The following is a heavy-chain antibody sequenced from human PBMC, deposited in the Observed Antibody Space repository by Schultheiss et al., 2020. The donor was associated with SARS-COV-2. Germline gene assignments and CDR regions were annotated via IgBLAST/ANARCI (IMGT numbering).Heavy chain of an antibody. Sequence: SETLSLTCTVSGGSISSGSYYWSWIRQPAGKGLEWIGRIYTSGSTNYNPSLKSRVTISVDTSKNQFSLKLSSVTAADTAVYYCARGAMGWQQWLVRFDYWGQGTLVTVSS. V-gene: IGHV4-61*02. CDR3: ARGAMGWQQWLVRFDY. CDR2: IYTSGST. J-gene: IGHJ4*02. CDR1: GGSISSGSYY. D-gene: IGHD6-19*01.